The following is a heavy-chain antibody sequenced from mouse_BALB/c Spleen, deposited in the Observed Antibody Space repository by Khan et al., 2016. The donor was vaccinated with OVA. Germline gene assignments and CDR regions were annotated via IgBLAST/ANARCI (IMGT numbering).Heavy chain of an antibody. CDR3: AREWGAWFPY. CDR2: IYPGSGNT. J-gene: IGHJ3*01. CDR1: GYTFTDYN. Sequence: QVQLKESGAELARPGTSVKLSCKASGYTFTDYNINWVKQRTGQGLEWIGEIYPGSGNTYYSEKFKGKATLTADKSSSTAYMQLSSLTSEESAVYLCAREWGAWFPYWGQGTLVTVSA. V-gene: IGHV1-77*01.